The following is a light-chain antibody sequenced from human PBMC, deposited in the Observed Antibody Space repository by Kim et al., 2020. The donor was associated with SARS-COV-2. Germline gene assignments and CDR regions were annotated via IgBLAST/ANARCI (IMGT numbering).Light chain of an antibody. CDR1: KLGDKY. J-gene: IGLJ3*02. V-gene: IGLV3-1*01. CDR2: QDT. Sequence: SPGQTASITCSGHKLGDKYACWFQQKSGQSPILVIYQDTMRPSGIPERFSGSNSGNTATLTISGTQAMDEAEYYCQAWDSGTAVFGGGTQLTVL. CDR3: QAWDSGTAV.